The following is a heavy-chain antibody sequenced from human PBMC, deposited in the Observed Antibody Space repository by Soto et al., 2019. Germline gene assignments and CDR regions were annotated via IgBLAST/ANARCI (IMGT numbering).Heavy chain of an antibody. CDR2: INHSGST. J-gene: IGHJ6*02. CDR1: GGSFSGYY. Sequence: PSETLSLTCAVYGGSFSGYYWSWIRQPPGKGLEWIGEINHSGSTNYNPSLKSRVTISVDTSKNQFSLKLSSVTAADTAVYYCARETGKYYYYGMDVWGQGTTVTVSS. CDR3: ARETGKYYYYGMDV. V-gene: IGHV4-34*01. D-gene: IGHD1-1*01.